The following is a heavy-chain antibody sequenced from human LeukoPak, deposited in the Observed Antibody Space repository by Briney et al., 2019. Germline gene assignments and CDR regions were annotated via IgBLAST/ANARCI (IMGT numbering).Heavy chain of an antibody. Sequence: SETLSLTCTVSGGSISSYYWGWIRQPPGKGLEWIGSIYYSGSTYYNPSLKSRVTISVDTSKNQFSLKLSSVTAADTAVYYCARHDYPVGAPPYYFDYWGQGTLVTASS. J-gene: IGHJ4*02. CDR3: ARHDYPVGAPPYYFDY. CDR2: IYYSGST. V-gene: IGHV4-39*01. D-gene: IGHD1-26*01. CDR1: GGSISSYY.